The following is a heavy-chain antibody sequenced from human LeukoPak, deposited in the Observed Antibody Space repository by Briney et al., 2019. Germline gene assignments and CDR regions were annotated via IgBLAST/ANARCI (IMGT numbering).Heavy chain of an antibody. V-gene: IGHV1-18*04. J-gene: IGHJ6*04. Sequence: GSVKVSCMASGYTFISYGISWVRPAPGQGLEWMGWVSAYNGNTNYAQKVQGRVTMTTDTSTSTDYMEMRSLRSDDTAVYYCAREGYSGYGGYYYYGMDVWGKGTTVTVSS. D-gene: IGHD5-12*01. CDR3: AREGYSGYGGYYYYGMDV. CDR2: VSAYNGNT. CDR1: GYTFISYG.